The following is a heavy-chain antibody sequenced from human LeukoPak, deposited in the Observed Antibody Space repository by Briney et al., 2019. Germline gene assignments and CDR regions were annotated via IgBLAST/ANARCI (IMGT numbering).Heavy chain of an antibody. Sequence: SETLSLTCTVSGGSISSYYWSWIRQPPGKGLDWIGYIYYSGSTNYNPSLKSRVTISVDTSKNQFSLKLSSVTAADTAVYYCARDRYSSSSYYYYMDVWGKGTTVTVSS. D-gene: IGHD6-6*01. CDR3: ARDRYSSSSYYYYMDV. J-gene: IGHJ6*03. CDR1: GGSISSYY. CDR2: IYYSGST. V-gene: IGHV4-59*01.